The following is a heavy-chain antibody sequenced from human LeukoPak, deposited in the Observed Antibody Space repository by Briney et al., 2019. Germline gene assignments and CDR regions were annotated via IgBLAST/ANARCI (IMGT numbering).Heavy chain of an antibody. CDR2: ISAYNGNT. Sequence: GASVKVSCKASGGTFSSYAISWVRQAPGQGLEWMGWISAYNGNTNYAQKLQGRVIMTTDTSTSTAYMELRSLRSDDTAVYYCAANVGGSGWYYFDYWGQGTLVTVSS. CDR1: GGTFSSYA. J-gene: IGHJ4*02. CDR3: AANVGGSGWYYFDY. D-gene: IGHD6-19*01. V-gene: IGHV1-18*01.